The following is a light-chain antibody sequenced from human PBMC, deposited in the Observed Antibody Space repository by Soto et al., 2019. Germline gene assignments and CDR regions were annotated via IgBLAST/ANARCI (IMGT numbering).Light chain of an antibody. J-gene: IGKJ4*02. CDR2: AAS. CDR1: QSITNW. Sequence: DIQMTQSPSTLSASVGDRVTITCRASQSITNWLAWYQQKPGKAPKLLIYAASSLQSGVPSRFSGSGSGTDFTLTISSLQPEDFATYYCQQSYSTPRGFGGGTKVDIK. CDR3: QQSYSTPRG. V-gene: IGKV1-39*01.